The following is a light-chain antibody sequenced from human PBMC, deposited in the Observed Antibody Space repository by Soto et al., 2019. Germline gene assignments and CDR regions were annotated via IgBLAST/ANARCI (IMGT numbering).Light chain of an antibody. CDR2: DAS. J-gene: IGKJ2*01. Sequence: EIVLTQSPATLSLSPGDRATLSCRASQSVSSSLGWYQQKPGQAPRLFIYDASNRAPGIPARFSGTGSGTDFILTISSLEPEDFAVYYCQQRSDSPPTFGQGTKLEIK. CDR1: QSVSSS. CDR3: QQRSDSPPT. V-gene: IGKV3-11*01.